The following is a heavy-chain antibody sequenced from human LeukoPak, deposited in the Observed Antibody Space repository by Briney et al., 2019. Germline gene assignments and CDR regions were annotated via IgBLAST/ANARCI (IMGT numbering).Heavy chain of an antibody. CDR1: GGTVSSYA. D-gene: IGHD3-10*01. V-gene: IGHV1-69*04. J-gene: IGHJ6*01. CDR3: ARGLSGYYSYAIDV. Sequence: SVNVSYKASGGTVSSYAISWVRQAPGQGLEWMGRIIPILGIANYAQKFQGRVTITADKSTSTAYMELSSLRSEDPAVYYCARGLSGYYSYAIDVWGQEATVSVSS. CDR2: IIPILGIA.